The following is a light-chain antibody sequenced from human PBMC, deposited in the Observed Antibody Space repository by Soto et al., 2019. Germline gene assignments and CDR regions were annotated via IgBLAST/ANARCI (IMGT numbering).Light chain of an antibody. CDR2: DAS. Sequence: DLQMTQSPSSLSASVGDRVTITCQASQDVSNYLNWYQQKPGKAPKLLIYDASNLETGVPSRFSGSGSGTDFTFTISSLQPEDIATYDCQQYDNLPLTFGGGTKVDIK. J-gene: IGKJ4*01. CDR3: QQYDNLPLT. CDR1: QDVSNY. V-gene: IGKV1-33*01.